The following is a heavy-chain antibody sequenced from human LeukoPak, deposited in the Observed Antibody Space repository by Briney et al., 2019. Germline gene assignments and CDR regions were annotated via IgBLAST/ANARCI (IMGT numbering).Heavy chain of an antibody. J-gene: IGHJ4*02. CDR2: ISGSGSRI. CDR1: GLPYRPYG. Sequence: PGGSLSLLCGASGLPYRPYGLIWARGAPEKGGEWVSCISGSGSRILYAVSVRGRFTISRENSKNTLYLQMNSLRAEDTAVYYCAKDTPWSGSYYVDWGQGTLVTVSS. CDR3: AKDTPWSGSYYVD. V-gene: IGHV3-23*01. D-gene: IGHD1-26*01.